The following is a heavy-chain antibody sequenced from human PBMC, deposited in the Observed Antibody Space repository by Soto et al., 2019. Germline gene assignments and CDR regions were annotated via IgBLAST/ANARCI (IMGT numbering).Heavy chain of an antibody. Sequence: GGSLRLSCAASGFTFSSYSMNWVRQAPGKGLEWVSSISSSSSYIYYADSVKGRFTISRDNAKNSPYLQMNSLRAEDTAVYYCAREQQQLVPAYWGQGTLVTVSS. V-gene: IGHV3-21*01. CDR3: AREQQQLVPAY. CDR1: GFTFSSYS. D-gene: IGHD6-13*01. J-gene: IGHJ4*02. CDR2: ISSSSSYI.